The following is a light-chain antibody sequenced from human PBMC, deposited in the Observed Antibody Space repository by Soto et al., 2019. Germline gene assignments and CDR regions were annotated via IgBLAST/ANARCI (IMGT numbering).Light chain of an antibody. CDR3: SSFTRIVGL. CDR2: DVS. V-gene: IGLV2-14*03. Sequence: QSALTQPASVSGSPGQTITISCTGAVSEVAGYTYVSWYQQHPGKGPKVIIYDVSNRPLGVSNRFSGSKSGTTASLTISGLPDEDEADYYCSSFTRIVGLFGGGAKHTVL. CDR1: VSEVAGYTY. J-gene: IGLJ2*01.